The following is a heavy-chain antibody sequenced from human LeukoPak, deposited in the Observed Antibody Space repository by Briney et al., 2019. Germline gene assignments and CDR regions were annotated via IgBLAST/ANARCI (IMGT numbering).Heavy chain of an antibody. CDR1: GGSISSSSYY. J-gene: IGHJ3*02. Sequence: SETLSLTCTVSGGSISSSSYYWGWIRQPPGKGLEWIGSIYYSGSTYYNPSLKSRVTISIDTSKNQFSLKLSSVTAADTAVYYCARQLLQLTGYYYGAFDIWGQGTMVTVSS. D-gene: IGHD3-9*01. V-gene: IGHV4-39*01. CDR2: IYYSGST. CDR3: ARQLLQLTGYYYGAFDI.